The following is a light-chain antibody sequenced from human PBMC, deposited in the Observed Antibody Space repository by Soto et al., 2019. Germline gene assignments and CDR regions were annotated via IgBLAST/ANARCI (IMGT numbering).Light chain of an antibody. CDR2: AAS. CDR1: QRISSY. CDR3: QHSYSTPPET. Sequence: DIQMTQSPSSLSASVGDRVTITCRASQRISSYLNWYQQKPGKAPKLLIYAASSLQSGVPSRFSGSGSGTDFTLTISSLQPEDLSSYYCQHSYSTPPETFGQGTKVEIK. V-gene: IGKV1-39*01. J-gene: IGKJ1*01.